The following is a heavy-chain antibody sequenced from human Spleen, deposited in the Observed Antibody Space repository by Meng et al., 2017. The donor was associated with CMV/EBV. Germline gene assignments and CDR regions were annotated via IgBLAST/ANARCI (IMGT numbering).Heavy chain of an antibody. CDR3: ARGEGVVTNAFDI. V-gene: IGHV4-31*02. J-gene: IGHJ3*02. D-gene: IGHD4-23*01. Sequence: SAASISSGGYYWRWIRQHPGKGLECIGYIYYSGSTYYNPSLKSRVTISVDTSKNQFSLKLSSVTAADTAVYYCARGEGVVTNAFDIWGQGTMVTVSS. CDR2: IYYSGST. CDR1: AASISSGGYY.